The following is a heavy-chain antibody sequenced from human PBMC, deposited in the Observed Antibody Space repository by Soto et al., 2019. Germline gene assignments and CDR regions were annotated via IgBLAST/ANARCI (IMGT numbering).Heavy chain of an antibody. V-gene: IGHV3-21*01. D-gene: IGHD3-16*02. CDR2: ISYSSSYI. CDR3: ARGGDDHNFYRHFDY. J-gene: IGHJ4*02. CDR1: GYTFSSYS. Sequence: GGSLRLSCAASGYTFSSYSMNWVRQAPGKGLEWVSSISYSSSYIDYADSMKGRFTISRDNAGNALYLQMNSLRAEDTAVYYCARGGDDHNFYRHFDYWGQGTVVTVSS.